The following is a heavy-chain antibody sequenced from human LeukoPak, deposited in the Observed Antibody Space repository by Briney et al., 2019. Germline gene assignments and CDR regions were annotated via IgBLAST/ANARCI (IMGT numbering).Heavy chain of an antibody. CDR3: ARLRVLGVVNQRQPRAFDI. CDR1: GGSFSGYY. Sequence: SETLSLTCAVYGGSFSGYYWSWIRQPPGKGLEWIGEINHSGSTNYNPSLKSRVTISVDTSKNQFSLKLSSVTAADTAVYYCARLRVLGVVNQRQPRAFDIWGQGTMVTVSS. CDR2: INHSGST. D-gene: IGHD3-3*01. J-gene: IGHJ3*02. V-gene: IGHV4-34*01.